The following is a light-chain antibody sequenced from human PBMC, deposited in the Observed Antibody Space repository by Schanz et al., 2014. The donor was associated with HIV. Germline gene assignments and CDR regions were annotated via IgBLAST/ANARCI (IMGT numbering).Light chain of an antibody. CDR2: GAS. V-gene: IGKV3-20*01. CDR3: QQYGSSPFT. CDR1: QSISSSY. Sequence: EIVLTQSPGTLSLSPGERATLSCRASQSISSSYLVWYQQKPGQAPRLLIYGASSRATGIPDRFSGSGSGTDFTLTISRLEPEDFAFYYCQQYGSSPFTFGPGTKVDVK. J-gene: IGKJ3*01.